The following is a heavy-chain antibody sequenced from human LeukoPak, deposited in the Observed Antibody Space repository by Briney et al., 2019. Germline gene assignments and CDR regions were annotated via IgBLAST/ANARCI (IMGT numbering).Heavy chain of an antibody. CDR3: ARVRRGIAAVTLFDY. Sequence: PSETLSLTCAVYGGSFSGYYWSWIRQPPGKGLEWIGEINHSGSTNYNPSLKSRVTISVDTSKNQFSLKLSSVTAADTAVYYCARVRRGIAAVTLFDYWGQGTLVTVSS. D-gene: IGHD6-13*01. CDR1: GGSFSGYY. CDR2: INHSGST. V-gene: IGHV4-34*01. J-gene: IGHJ4*02.